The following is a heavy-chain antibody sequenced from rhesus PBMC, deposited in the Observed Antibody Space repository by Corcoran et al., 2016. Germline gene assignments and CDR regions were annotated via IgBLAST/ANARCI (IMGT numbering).Heavy chain of an antibody. D-gene: IGHD3-3*01. Sequence: EVQLVESGGGLVQPGGSLRLSCAASGFTFSSYGMYWVRQAPGKGLEWISAINSGGGSTYYAEAVKGRVTISRDNSKNTLSLQMNSLRAEDTAVYYCAKDREEGYYNFWRGRYFDYWGQGVLVTVSS. CDR1: GFTFSSYG. V-gene: IGHV3S25*01. CDR3: AKDREEGYYNFWRGRYFDY. CDR2: INSGGGST. J-gene: IGHJ4*01.